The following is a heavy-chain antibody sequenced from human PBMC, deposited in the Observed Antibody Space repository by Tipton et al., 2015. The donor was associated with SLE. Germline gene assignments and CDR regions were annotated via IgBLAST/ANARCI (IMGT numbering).Heavy chain of an antibody. V-gene: IGHV3-48*01. CDR2: ISRNSNLI. CDR3: AKGPDCSGGRCHSGYYYYYMDV. CDR1: GFNFNTYS. Sequence: SLRLSCTASGFNFNTYSFNWVRQAPGKGLEWISYISRNSNLIHYADSVKGRFTVSRDNSKNTLYLQMNSLRAEDTAVYYCAKGPDCSGGRCHSGYYYYYMDVWGKGTTVTVSS. D-gene: IGHD2-15*01. J-gene: IGHJ6*03.